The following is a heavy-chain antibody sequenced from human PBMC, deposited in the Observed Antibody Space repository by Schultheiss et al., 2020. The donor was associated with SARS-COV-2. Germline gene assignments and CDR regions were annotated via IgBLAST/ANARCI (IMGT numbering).Heavy chain of an antibody. CDR1: GGSFSGCY. CDR2: IDHSGST. Sequence: SETLSLTCAVYGGSFSGCYWSWIRQPPGKGLEWIGEIDHSGSTNYNPSLKSRVTISVDTSKNQFSLKLSSVTAADTAVYYCARRNRKEGPDYWGQGTLVTVSS. V-gene: IGHV4-34*01. J-gene: IGHJ4*02. CDR3: ARRNRKEGPDY.